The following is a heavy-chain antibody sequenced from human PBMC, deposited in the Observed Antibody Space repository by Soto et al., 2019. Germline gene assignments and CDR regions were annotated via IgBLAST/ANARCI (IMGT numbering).Heavy chain of an antibody. Sequence: QEQLQESGPGLVKPSETLSLTCTVSGGSVSSGSYYWTWMRQPPGKGLEWIGYINYSGSTSYNPSLKGRVAISVDTSKKQFSLKVSSVTAADTAVYYCARDGDTSGYYYFDYWGQGTLVTVSS. J-gene: IGHJ4*02. CDR3: ARDGDTSGYYYFDY. CDR1: GGSVSSGSYY. D-gene: IGHD3-22*01. V-gene: IGHV4-61*01. CDR2: INYSGST.